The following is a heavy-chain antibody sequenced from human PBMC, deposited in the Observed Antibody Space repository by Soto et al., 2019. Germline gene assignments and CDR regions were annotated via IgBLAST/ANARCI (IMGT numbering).Heavy chain of an antibody. CDR1: GYSFTNNW. CDR3: VRRLNDYGDYKIDL. CDR2: IYPADSDT. D-gene: IGHD4-17*01. V-gene: IGHV5-51*01. J-gene: IGHJ5*02. Sequence: PGESLKISCKDSGYSFTNNWIGWVRQMPGKGLEWMGLIYPADSDTRYSPSFEGQVTMSADKSTSTAYLQWSSLKASDTAMYYCVRRLNDYGDYKIDLWGQGTLVTVSS.